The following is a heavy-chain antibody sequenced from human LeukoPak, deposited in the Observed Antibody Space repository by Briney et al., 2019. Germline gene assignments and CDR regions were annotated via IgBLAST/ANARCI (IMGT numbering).Heavy chain of an antibody. CDR3: ARLRSLLWFGELND. CDR2: NYYSGST. V-gene: IGHV4-39*01. CDR1: GGSISSSSYY. J-gene: IGHJ4*02. D-gene: IGHD3-10*01. Sequence: KPSETLSLTWTVSGGSISSSSYYWGWIRQPPGKGLEWIGSNYYSGSTYYNPSLKSRVTISVDTSKNQFSLKLSSVTAADTAVYYCARLRSLLWFGELNDWGQGTLVTVSS.